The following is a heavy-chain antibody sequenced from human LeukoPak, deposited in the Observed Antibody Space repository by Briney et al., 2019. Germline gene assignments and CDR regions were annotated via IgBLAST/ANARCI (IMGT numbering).Heavy chain of an antibody. J-gene: IGHJ4*02. CDR1: GGSISSYY. CDR3: AGGVVAALDFDY. D-gene: IGHD2-15*01. Sequence: SETLSLTCTVSGGSISSYYWSWIRQPPGKGLEWIGYIYYSGSTNYNPSLKSRVTISVDTSKNQFSLKLSSVTAADTAVYYCAGGVVAALDFDYWSQGTLVTVSS. V-gene: IGHV4-59*01. CDR2: IYYSGST.